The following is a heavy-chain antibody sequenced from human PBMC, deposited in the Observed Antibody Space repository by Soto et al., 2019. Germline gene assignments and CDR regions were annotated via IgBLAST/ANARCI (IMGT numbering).Heavy chain of an antibody. D-gene: IGHD3-22*01. CDR3: ARAGPSGYLGY. J-gene: IGHJ4*02. Sequence: GGSLRLSCAASGFTFSSYDMHWVHQATGKGLEWVSAIGTAGDTYYPGSVKGRFTISRENAKNSLYLQMNSLRAGDTAVYYCARAGPSGYLGYWGQGTLVTVSS. V-gene: IGHV3-13*01. CDR1: GFTFSSYD. CDR2: IGTAGDT.